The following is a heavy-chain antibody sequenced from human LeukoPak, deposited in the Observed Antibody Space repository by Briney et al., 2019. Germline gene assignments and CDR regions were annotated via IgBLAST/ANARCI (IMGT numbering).Heavy chain of an antibody. J-gene: IGHJ4*02. CDR1: GFTFSSSA. D-gene: IGHD3-16*01. V-gene: IGHV3-23*01. CDR3: ARELTFGGGQGYFDY. CDR2: ICANGDCT. Sequence: PGGSLRLSCAASGFTFSSSAMSWVRQAPGKGLEWVSTICANGDCTHYADSVKGRFTTSRDNSKNTLYLQMNSLRAEDTAVYYCARELTFGGGQGYFDYWGQGTLVTVSS.